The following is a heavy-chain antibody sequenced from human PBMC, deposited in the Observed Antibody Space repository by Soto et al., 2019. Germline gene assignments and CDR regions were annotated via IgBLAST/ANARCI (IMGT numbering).Heavy chain of an antibody. D-gene: IGHD6-13*01. CDR3: ARHGSLAAAAADAFDI. V-gene: IGHV5-10-1*01. CDR1: VYTFTSHW. Sequence: GESLKISCKGSVYTFTSHWISWVRQMPGKGLEWMGRIDPSDSYTNYSPSFQGHVTISADKSISTAYLQWSSLKASDTAMYYCARHGSLAAAAADAFDIWGQGTMVTVSS. J-gene: IGHJ3*02. CDR2: IDPSDSYT.